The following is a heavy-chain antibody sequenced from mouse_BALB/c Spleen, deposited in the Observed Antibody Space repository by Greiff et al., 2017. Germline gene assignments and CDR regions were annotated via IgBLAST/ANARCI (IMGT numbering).Heavy chain of an antibody. CDR2: IYPGDGDT. Sequence: VQLQQSGPGLVKPGASVKISCKASGYAFSSSWMNWVKQRPGQGLEWIGRIYPGDGDTNYNGKFKGKATLTADKSSSTVYMQLSILTSVAAAVYFCARGSTTTRFAYWGQGTLVTVSA. J-gene: IGHJ3*01. V-gene: IGHV1-82*01. CDR1: GYAFSSSW. D-gene: IGHD1-2*01. CDR3: ARGSTTTRFAY.